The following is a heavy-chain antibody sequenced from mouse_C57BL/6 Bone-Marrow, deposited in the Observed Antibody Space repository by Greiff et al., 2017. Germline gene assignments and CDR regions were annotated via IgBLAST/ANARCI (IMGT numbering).Heavy chain of an antibody. CDR1: GYTFTSYW. CDR2: IHPNSGST. D-gene: IGHD4-1*01. J-gene: IGHJ1*03. CDR3: ANWGYWYFDV. Sequence: QVHVKQSGAELVKPGASVKLSCKASGYTFTSYWMHWVKQRPGQGLEWIGMIHPNSGSTNYNEKFKSKATLTVDKSSSTAYMQLSSLTSEDSAVYYCANWGYWYFDVWGTGTTVTVSS. V-gene: IGHV1-64*01.